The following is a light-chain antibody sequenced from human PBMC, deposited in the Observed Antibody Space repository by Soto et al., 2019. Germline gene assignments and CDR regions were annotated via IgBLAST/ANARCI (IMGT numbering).Light chain of an antibody. J-gene: IGKJ5*01. V-gene: IGKV3-20*01. CDR3: QQYGSSRNT. Sequence: EIVLTQSPGTLSLSPGERATLSCRASQSVSSSYLAWYQQKPGQAPRLLIYGASSRATGIPDRFSGSGSGKDFTLTISRLEPEDFAVYYCQQYGSSRNTFGQGTRLEIK. CDR2: GAS. CDR1: QSVSSSY.